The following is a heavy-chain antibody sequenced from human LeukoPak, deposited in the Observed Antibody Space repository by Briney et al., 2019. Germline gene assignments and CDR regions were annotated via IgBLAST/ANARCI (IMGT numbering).Heavy chain of an antibody. CDR1: GYTFTGYY. CDR2: INPKSGGT. Sequence: RWASVKVSCKASGYTFTGYYMHWVRQAPGQGLEWMGWINPKSGGTNYAQKFQGRVTMTGDTSIRTAYMELSSLRSDDTAKYYCATFEVGAWGQGTLVTVSS. D-gene: IGHD3-10*01. J-gene: IGHJ5*02. V-gene: IGHV1-2*02. CDR3: ATFEVGA.